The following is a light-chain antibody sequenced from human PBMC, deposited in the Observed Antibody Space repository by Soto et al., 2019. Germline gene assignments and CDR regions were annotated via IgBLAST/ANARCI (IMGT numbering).Light chain of an antibody. J-gene: IGLJ1*01. CDR3: SSYTSSSTLGV. CDR1: SSDVGGYNY. Sequence: QSALTQPASVSVSPGQSITISCTGTSSDVGGYNYVSWYQQHPGKAPKLMIYEVNNRPSGVSNRFSGSKSGSTASLTISGLQAEDEADYYCSSYTSSSTLGVFGTGTKLTVL. V-gene: IGLV2-14*01. CDR2: EVN.